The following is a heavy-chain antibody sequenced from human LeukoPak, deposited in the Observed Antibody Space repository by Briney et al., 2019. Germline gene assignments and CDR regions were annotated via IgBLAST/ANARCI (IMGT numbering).Heavy chain of an antibody. J-gene: IGHJ4*02. CDR3: ASGSYYFDY. D-gene: IGHD1-26*01. V-gene: IGHV4-30-4*01. Sequence: SETLSLTCTVSGGSISSGDYYWSWIRQPPGKGLEWIGYIYYSGSTKYNASLKSRATISVDTSKNQFSLKLSSVTAADTAVYYCASGSYYFDYWGQGTLVTVSS. CDR1: GGSISSGDYY. CDR2: IYYSGST.